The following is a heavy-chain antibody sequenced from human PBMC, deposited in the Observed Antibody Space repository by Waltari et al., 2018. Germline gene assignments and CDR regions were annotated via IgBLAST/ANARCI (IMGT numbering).Heavy chain of an antibody. Sequence: QVQLVQSGAEVKTPGASVKVSCKASGYTFTSYDIHWVRQATGQGLEWMGWMNPNSGNTGYAQKFQGRVTMTRNTSISTAYMELSSLRSEDTAVYYCARGKVAARGFDYWGQGTLVTVSS. J-gene: IGHJ4*02. D-gene: IGHD6-6*01. CDR3: ARGKVAARGFDY. CDR2: MNPNSGNT. CDR1: GYTFTSYD. V-gene: IGHV1-8*01.